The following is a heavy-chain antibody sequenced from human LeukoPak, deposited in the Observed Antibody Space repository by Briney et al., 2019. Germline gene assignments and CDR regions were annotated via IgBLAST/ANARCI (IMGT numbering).Heavy chain of an antibody. CDR2: ISYDGSNK. CDR3: AKSWATIAYYYYGMDV. D-gene: IGHD5-12*01. V-gene: IGHV3-30*18. J-gene: IGHJ6*02. CDR1: GFTFSSYG. Sequence: PGGSLRLSCAASGFTFSSYGMHWVRQAPGKGLEWVAVISYDGSNKYYADSVKGRFTISRDNSKNTLYLQMNSLRAEDTAVYYCAKSWATIAYYYYGMDVWGQGTTVTVSS.